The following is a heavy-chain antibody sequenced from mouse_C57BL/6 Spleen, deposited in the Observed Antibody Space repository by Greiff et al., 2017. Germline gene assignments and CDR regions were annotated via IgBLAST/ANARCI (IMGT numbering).Heavy chain of an antibody. Sequence: VQLQQPGAELVKPGASVKLSCKASGYTFTSYWMQWVKQRPGQGLEWIGEIDPSDSYTNYNQKFKGKATLTVDTSSSTAYMQLSSLTSEDSAVYYCARGGDYGNLGFAYWGQGTLVTVSA. J-gene: IGHJ3*01. CDR1: GYTFTSYW. CDR3: ARGGDYGNLGFAY. CDR2: IDPSDSYT. V-gene: IGHV1-50*01. D-gene: IGHD2-1*01.